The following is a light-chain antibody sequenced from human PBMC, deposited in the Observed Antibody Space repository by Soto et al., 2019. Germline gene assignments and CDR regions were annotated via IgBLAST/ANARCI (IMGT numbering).Light chain of an antibody. CDR2: AAS. V-gene: IGKV1-9*01. CDR1: QTISSW. J-gene: IGKJ4*01. Sequence: DIQMTQSPSTLSGSVGDRVTITCRASQTISSWLAWYQQQPGKAPKLLIYAASTLQSWVPSRFSGSGSGTDFTLTISSLQPEDFATYYCQQLKSFPLSFGGGTTVEIK. CDR3: QQLKSFPLS.